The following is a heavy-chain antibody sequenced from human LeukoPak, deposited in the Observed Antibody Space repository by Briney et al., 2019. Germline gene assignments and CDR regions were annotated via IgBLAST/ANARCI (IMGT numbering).Heavy chain of an antibody. CDR3: ARDYVWSWFDP. CDR2: IYYSGST. Sequence: SQXLSLTCTVSGGSISSGDYYWRWIRQPPGKGLEWIGYIYYSGSTYYNPSLKSRVTISVDTSKNQFSLKLSSVTTADTAVYYCARDYVWSWFDPWGQGTLVTVSS. J-gene: IGHJ5*02. D-gene: IGHD3-16*01. CDR1: GGSISSGDYY. V-gene: IGHV4-30-4*08.